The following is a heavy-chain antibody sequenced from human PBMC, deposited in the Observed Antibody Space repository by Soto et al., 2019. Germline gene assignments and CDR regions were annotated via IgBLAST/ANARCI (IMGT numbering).Heavy chain of an antibody. D-gene: IGHD2-21*01. V-gene: IGHV1-18*01. J-gene: IGHJ4*02. Sequence: ASVKVSCKASGYTFTSYGISWVRQAPGQGLEWMGWISAYNGNTNYAQKLQGRVTMTTDTSTSTAYMELRSLRSDDTAVYYCARDTPIVVVNAPGSERDFAYWGQGTLVTVSS. CDR1: GYTFTSYG. CDR2: ISAYNGNT. CDR3: ARDTPIVVVNAPGSERDFAY.